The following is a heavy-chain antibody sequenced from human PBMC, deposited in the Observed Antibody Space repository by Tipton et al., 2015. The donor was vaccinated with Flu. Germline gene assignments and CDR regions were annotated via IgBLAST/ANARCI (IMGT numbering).Heavy chain of an antibody. CDR2: IYPDDSDT. J-gene: IGHJ4*02. CDR3: VRQNCGGDCYPDY. CDR1: GYSFSSFW. Sequence: VQLMQSGAEVKKPGESLKISCKSSGYSFSSFWIAWVRQMPGKGLEWMGIIYPDDSDTRYSPSFQGQVTFSADKSVNTAYLQWRSLKASDTAIYFCVRQNCGGDCYPDYWGQGTLVTVSS. D-gene: IGHD2-21*01. V-gene: IGHV5-51*01.